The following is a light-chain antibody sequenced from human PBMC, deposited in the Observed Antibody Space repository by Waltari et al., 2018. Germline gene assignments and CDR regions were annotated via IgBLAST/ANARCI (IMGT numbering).Light chain of an antibody. CDR1: SSNIGNNA. CDR3: AAWDDSLSGVV. V-gene: IGLV1-36*01. CDR2: YDD. J-gene: IGLJ2*01. Sequence: QSVLPQPPSVSEAPRQRVTISCSGSSSNIGNNAVNSYQQLPGKAPKLLIYYDDLLPSGVSDRFSGSKSGTSASLAISGLQSEDEADYYCAAWDDSLSGVVFGGGTKLTVL.